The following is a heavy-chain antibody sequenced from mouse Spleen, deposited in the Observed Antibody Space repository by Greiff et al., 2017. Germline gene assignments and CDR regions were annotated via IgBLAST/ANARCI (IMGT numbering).Heavy chain of an antibody. V-gene: IGHV1-66*01. CDR2: IYPGSGNT. J-gene: IGHJ3*01. Sequence: VQLQQSGPELVKPGASVKISCKASGYSFTSYYIHWVKQRPGQGLEWIGWIYPGSGNTKYNEKFKGKATLTADTSSSTAYMQLSSLTSEDSAVYYCARSDRYDAWFAYWGQGTLVTVSA. CDR3: ARSDRYDAWFAY. D-gene: IGHD2-14*01. CDR1: GYSFTSYY.